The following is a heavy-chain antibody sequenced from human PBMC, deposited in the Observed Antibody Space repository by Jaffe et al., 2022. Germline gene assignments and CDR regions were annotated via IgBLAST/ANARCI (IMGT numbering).Heavy chain of an antibody. CDR3: ARSYYDILTGYYNSEQGDAFDI. D-gene: IGHD3-9*01. Sequence: QITLKESGPTLVKPTQTLTLTCTFSGFSLSTSGVGVGWIRQPPGKALEWLALIYWDDDKRYSPSLKSRLTITKDTSKNQVVLTMTNMDPVDTATYYCARSYYDILTGYYNSEQGDAFDIWGQGTMVTVSS. CDR2: IYWDDDK. CDR1: GFSLSTSGVG. J-gene: IGHJ3*02. V-gene: IGHV2-5*02.